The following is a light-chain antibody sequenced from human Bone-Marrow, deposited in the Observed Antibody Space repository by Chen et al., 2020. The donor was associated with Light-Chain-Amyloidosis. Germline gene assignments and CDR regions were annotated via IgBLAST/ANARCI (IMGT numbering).Light chain of an antibody. CDR2: DDS. Sequence: SYVLTQPSSVSVAPGQTAPIACGGNNIGSTSVHWYQQTPGQAPLLVVYDDSDRPSGIPERVAGSNSGNTATLTSSRVEAGEEAEYYCQVWDRSSDRPVFGGGTKLTVL. CDR3: QVWDRSSDRPV. J-gene: IGLJ3*02. V-gene: IGLV3-21*02. CDR1: NIGSTS.